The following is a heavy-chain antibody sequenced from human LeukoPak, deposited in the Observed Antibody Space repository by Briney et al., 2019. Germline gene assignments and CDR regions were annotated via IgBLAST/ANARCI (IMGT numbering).Heavy chain of an antibody. V-gene: IGHV4-61*02. CDR2: MEISGST. CDR1: GFSITTSDYF. Sequence: SETLSLTCTVSGFSITTSDYFWSWIRQPAGKGLEWIGRMEISGSTNYNPSLRGRVTLSLDTSKNQFSLKLSSVTAADTAVYYCAGSYHGGFDYWGQGTLVTVSS. CDR3: AGSYHGGFDY. D-gene: IGHD1-26*01. J-gene: IGHJ4*02.